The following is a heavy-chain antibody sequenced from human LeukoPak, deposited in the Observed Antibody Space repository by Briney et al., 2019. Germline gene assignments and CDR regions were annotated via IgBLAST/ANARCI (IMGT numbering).Heavy chain of an antibody. D-gene: IGHD3-10*01. Sequence: GGSLRLSCAASGFTFNTYTLNWVRQAPGKGPEWVAYISSSSSTIYYADSVKGRFTISRDNGKNSLYLQMNSLTAEDTAVYYCAREADYYGSGSYGLFPYYYYYYGMDVWGQGTTVTVSS. CDR2: ISSSSSTI. CDR3: AREADYYGSGSYGLFPYYYYYYGMDV. J-gene: IGHJ6*02. CDR1: GFTFNTYT. V-gene: IGHV3-48*01.